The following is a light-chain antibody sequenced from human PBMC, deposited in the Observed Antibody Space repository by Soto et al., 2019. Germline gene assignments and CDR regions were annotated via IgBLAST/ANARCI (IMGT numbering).Light chain of an antibody. J-gene: IGLJ3*02. CDR2: NNN. Sequence: QSVLTQPPSASGTPGQRVTISCSGSSSNIGSNTVNWYQQLPGTAPKLLIYNNNQRPSGVPDRFSGSKSGTSASLAISGLQYEDEADYYCAAWDDSLNGLWVFGGGTKLTVL. CDR3: AAWDDSLNGLWV. V-gene: IGLV1-44*01. CDR1: SSNIGSNT.